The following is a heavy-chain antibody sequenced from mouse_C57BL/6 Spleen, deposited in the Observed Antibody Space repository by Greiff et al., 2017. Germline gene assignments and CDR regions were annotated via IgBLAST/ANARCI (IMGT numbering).Heavy chain of an antibody. V-gene: IGHV5-4*03. CDR3: ARADYYGSSHWYFDV. CDR1: GFTFSSYA. Sequence: EVKLVESGGGLVKPGGSLKLSCAASGFTFSSYAMSWVRQTPEKRLEWVATISDGGSYTYYPDHVKGRFTISRDNAKNNLYLQMSHLKSEDTAMDYCARADYYGSSHWYFDVWGTGTTVTVAS. J-gene: IGHJ1*03. CDR2: ISDGGSYT. D-gene: IGHD1-1*01.